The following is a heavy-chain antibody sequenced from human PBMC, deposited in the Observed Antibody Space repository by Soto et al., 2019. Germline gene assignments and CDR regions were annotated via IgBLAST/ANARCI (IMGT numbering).Heavy chain of an antibody. Sequence: PSETLSLTCAVYGGSFSVYYWSWIRQPPGKGLEWIGEINHSGSTNYNPSLKSRVTISVDTSKNQFSLKLSSVTAADTAVYYCARGYCSGGGCYRLAPYGMDVWGQGTTVTVSS. CDR2: INHSGST. CDR3: ARGYCSGGGCYRLAPYGMDV. D-gene: IGHD2-15*01. CDR1: GGSFSVYY. V-gene: IGHV4-34*01. J-gene: IGHJ6*02.